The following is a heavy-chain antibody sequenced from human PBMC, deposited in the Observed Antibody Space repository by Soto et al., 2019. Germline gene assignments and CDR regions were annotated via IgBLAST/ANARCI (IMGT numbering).Heavy chain of an antibody. Sequence: PGGSLRLSCAASGFSFSTFAMTWVRQAPGKGLEWVSTIISTGISTYYADSVKGLFTISRANSKNTLYLQMNRLRAEDSAVYYCVKEGRLSVGGLDLWGQGALVTVSS. CDR3: VKEGRLSVGGLDL. V-gene: IGHV3-23*01. CDR2: IISTGIST. CDR1: GFSFSTFA. J-gene: IGHJ5*02. D-gene: IGHD3-10*01.